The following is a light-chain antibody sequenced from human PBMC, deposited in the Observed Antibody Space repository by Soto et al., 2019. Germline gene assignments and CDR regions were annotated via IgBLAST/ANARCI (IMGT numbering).Light chain of an antibody. CDR2: KIS. Sequence: DVVMTQPPLSSPVTLGQPASISCRSSQGLLHSDGNTYLSWLHQRPGQPPRLLIYKISMRFSGVLDRFSGSGAGTDFILKISRVEAEDVGIYFCMQATHLPWTFGQGTRVEIK. CDR3: MQATHLPWT. J-gene: IGKJ1*01. CDR1: QGLLHSDGNTY. V-gene: IGKV2-24*01.